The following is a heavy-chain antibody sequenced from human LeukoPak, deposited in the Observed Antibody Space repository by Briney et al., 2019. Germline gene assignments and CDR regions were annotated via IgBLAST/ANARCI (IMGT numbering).Heavy chain of an antibody. V-gene: IGHV1-8*01. CDR3: ARDGRVELYYASGSYEY. J-gene: IGHJ4*02. CDR1: GYTFTTYE. D-gene: IGHD3-10*01. CDR2: MNPNSGNT. Sequence: ASVRVSRKVFGYTFTTYEINWVRQATGQGLEWMGWMNPNSGNTGYAQKFQGRVTMTRNTSISTAYMELSSLTSEDTAVYYCARDGRVELYYASGSYEYWGQGTLVTVSS.